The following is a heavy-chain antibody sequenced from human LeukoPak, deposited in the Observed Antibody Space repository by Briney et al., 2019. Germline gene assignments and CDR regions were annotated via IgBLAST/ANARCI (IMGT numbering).Heavy chain of an antibody. Sequence: ETLSLTCTVSGGSISSSSYYWGWIRQAPGKGLEWVSVIYSGGSTYYADSVKGRFTISRDNSKNTLYLQMNSLRAEDTAVYYCARGIVATIRGDIWGQGTLVTVSS. D-gene: IGHD5-12*01. CDR3: ARGIVATIRGDI. J-gene: IGHJ4*02. CDR1: GGSISSSSYY. CDR2: IYSGGST. V-gene: IGHV3-53*01.